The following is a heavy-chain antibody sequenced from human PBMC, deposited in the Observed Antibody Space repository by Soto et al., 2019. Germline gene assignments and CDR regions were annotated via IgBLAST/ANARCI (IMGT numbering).Heavy chain of an antibody. D-gene: IGHD3-3*01. CDR2: IYYSGST. Sequence: QVQLQESGPGLVKPSQTLSLTCTVSGGSISSGDYYWSWIRQHPGKGLEWIGYIYYSGSTYYNPSLQGRVTRSVDTSKNQSPLKLSSVTAADTAVYYCARWWSGSRQGFDPWGQGTLVTVSS. V-gene: IGHV4-31*03. J-gene: IGHJ5*02. CDR1: GGSISSGDYY. CDR3: ARWWSGSRQGFDP.